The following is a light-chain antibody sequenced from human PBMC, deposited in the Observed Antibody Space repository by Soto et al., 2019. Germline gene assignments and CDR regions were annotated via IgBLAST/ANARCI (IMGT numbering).Light chain of an antibody. J-gene: IGLJ1*01. CDR1: SSDVGGYNY. CDR3: RSYTSSSTPFV. Sequence: QSALTQPASVSGSPGQSITISCTGSSSDVGGYNYVSWYQQHPGKVPKLVIYDVSNRPSGISNRFSGSKSGNTASLTISGLQAEDEADYYCRSYTSSSTPFVFGTGTKVTVL. V-gene: IGLV2-14*01. CDR2: DVS.